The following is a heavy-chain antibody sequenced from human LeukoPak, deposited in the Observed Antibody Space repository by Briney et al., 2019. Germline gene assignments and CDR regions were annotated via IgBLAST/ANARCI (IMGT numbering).Heavy chain of an antibody. CDR2: INSDGSST. CDR1: GFTFSSYW. V-gene: IGHV3-74*01. J-gene: IGHJ4*02. Sequence: GGSLRRSCAASGFTFSSYWMHWVRQAPGKGRVWVSRINSDGSSTSYADSVKGRFTISRDNAKNTLYLQMNSLRAEDTAVYYCAREGSSGWWGFDYWGQGTLVTVSS. CDR3: AREGSSGWWGFDY. D-gene: IGHD6-19*01.